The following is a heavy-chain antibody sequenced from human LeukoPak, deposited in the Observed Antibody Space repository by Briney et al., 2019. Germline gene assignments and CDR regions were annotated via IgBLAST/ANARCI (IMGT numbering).Heavy chain of an antibody. V-gene: IGHV1-8*01. Sequence: VASVKVSCKASGYTFTSYDINWVRQATGQGLEWMGWMNPNSGNTGYAQKFQGRVTMTRNTSISTAYMELSSLRSEDTAVYYCARESELEPDAFDIWGQGTMVTVSS. CDR3: ARESELEPDAFDI. CDR1: GYTFTSYD. CDR2: MNPNSGNT. D-gene: IGHD1-1*01. J-gene: IGHJ3*02.